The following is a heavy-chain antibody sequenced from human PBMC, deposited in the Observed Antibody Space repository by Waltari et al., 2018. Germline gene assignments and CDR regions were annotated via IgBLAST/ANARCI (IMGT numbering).Heavy chain of an antibody. CDR1: GYIFTNYH. V-gene: IGHV1-18*04. CDR3: ARVVSSSSPSFYYYGLDV. J-gene: IGHJ6*02. CDR2: VSASKGNT. D-gene: IGHD6-6*01. Sequence: VKLVECGAEVKRPGASVKVPCRDSGYIFTNYHVTWVRQAPGQGLEWMGGVSASKGNTEYAQNVQGSVTMTTDTATNTAYMELRSLRSDDTAVFYCARVVSSSSPSFYYYGLDVWGQGTTVTVSS.